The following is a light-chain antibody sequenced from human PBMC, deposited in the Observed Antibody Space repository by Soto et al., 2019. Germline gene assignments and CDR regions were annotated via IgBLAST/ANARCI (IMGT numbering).Light chain of an antibody. J-gene: IGLJ3*02. V-gene: IGLV1-44*01. CDR3: SSYTRSNTLM. CDR2: SIN. CDR1: SSNIGSNT. Sequence: QSVLTQPPSASGTPGQRVTISCSGSSSNIGSNTVNWYQQLPGTAPKLLIYSINQRPSGVPDRFSGSKSGTSASLAISGLQSEDEADYFCSSYTRSNTLMFGGGTKLTVL.